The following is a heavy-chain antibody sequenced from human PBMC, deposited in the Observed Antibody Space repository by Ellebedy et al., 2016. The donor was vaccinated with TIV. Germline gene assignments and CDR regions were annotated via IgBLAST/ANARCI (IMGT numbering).Heavy chain of an antibody. V-gene: IGHV1-46*01. Sequence: ASVKVSXXASGYTFTSYYMHWVRQAPGQGLEWMGIINPSGGSTSYAQKFQGRVTMTRDTSTSTVYMELSSLRSEDTAVYYCASPHAGYSEDYWGQGTLVTVSS. CDR1: GYTFTSYY. D-gene: IGHD2-21*01. CDR3: ASPHAGYSEDY. J-gene: IGHJ4*02. CDR2: INPSGGST.